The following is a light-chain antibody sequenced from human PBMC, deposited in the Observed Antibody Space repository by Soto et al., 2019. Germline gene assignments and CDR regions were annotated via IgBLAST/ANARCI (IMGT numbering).Light chain of an antibody. CDR1: QSVSSN. V-gene: IGKV3-15*01. CDR2: GSS. J-gene: IGKJ2*01. Sequence: EIVMTQSPATLSVSPGERATLSCRASQSVSSNLAWYHQKPGQAPRLLIYGSSTRATGLPARFSGSGSETEFSLTISRLQSEDFSVYYWHQYNNSPQTFGQGTKVDSK. CDR3: HQYNNSPQT.